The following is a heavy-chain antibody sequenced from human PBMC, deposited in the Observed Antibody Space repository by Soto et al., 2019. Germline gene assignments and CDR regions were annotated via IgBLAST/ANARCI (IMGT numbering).Heavy chain of an antibody. CDR3: AGAAAGTRVYYYYVMDV. V-gene: IGHV4-4*07. Sequence: PSETLSLTCTVSGGSISSYYWSWIRQPAGKGLEWIGRIYTSGSTNYNPSLKSRVTMSVDTSKNQFSLKLSSVTAADTAVYYCAGAAAGTRVYYYYVMDVWGQGTTVTVSS. J-gene: IGHJ6*02. CDR2: IYTSGST. D-gene: IGHD6-13*01. CDR1: GGSISSYY.